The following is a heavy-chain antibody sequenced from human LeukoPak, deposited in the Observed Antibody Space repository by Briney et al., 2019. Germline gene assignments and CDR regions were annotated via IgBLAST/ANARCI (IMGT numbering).Heavy chain of an antibody. J-gene: IGHJ3*02. D-gene: IGHD6-6*01. Sequence: SETLSLTCAVSGYSISSGYYWGWIRQPPGKGLEWIGSIYHSGSTYYNPSLKSRVTISVDTSKNQFSLKLSSVTAADTAVYYCARDSRIAARPDAFDIWGQGTMVTVSS. V-gene: IGHV4-38-2*02. CDR3: ARDSRIAARPDAFDI. CDR1: GYSISSGYY. CDR2: IYHSGST.